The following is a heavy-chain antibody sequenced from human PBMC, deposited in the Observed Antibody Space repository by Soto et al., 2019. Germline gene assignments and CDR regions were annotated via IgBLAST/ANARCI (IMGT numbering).Heavy chain of an antibody. CDR2: ISYSGNK. Sequence: PGGSLRLSCSASGFTFNIHGMHWVRQSPGNGLEWVSYISYSGNKYYADSVQGRFTISRDDSKNTVFLQINSLRTEDTAFYYCAKRPLACSGWTFDYWGQGTSVTVSS. D-gene: IGHD6-19*01. CDR1: GFTFNIHG. J-gene: IGHJ4*02. V-gene: IGHV3-30*02. CDR3: AKRPLACSGWTFDY.